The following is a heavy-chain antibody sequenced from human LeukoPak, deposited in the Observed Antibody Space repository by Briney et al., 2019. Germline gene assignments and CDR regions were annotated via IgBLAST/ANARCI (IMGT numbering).Heavy chain of an antibody. CDR1: GGSVSTYY. D-gene: IGHD7-27*01. J-gene: IGHJ4*02. CDR2: ICYCGST. V-gene: IGHV4-59*02. CDR3: ASRKLGNDY. Sequence: SETLSLTCSVSGGSVSTYYWSWIRQPPGKGLEWIGYICYCGSTNYNPSLKSRVTMSIDTSKNQFSLKLSSVTAADTAVYYCASRKLGNDYWGQGTLVTVSS.